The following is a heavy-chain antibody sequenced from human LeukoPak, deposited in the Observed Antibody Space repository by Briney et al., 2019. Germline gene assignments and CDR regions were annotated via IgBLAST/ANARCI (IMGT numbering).Heavy chain of an antibody. D-gene: IGHD4-23*01. Sequence: ASVKVSCKASGYTFTGYYMHWVRQAPGQGLEWMGWINPNSGGTNYAQKFQGRVTMTRDTSISTAYLQWSSLKASDTAMYYCARPRVTPLDAFDIWGQGTMVTVSS. CDR1: GYTFTGYY. CDR3: ARPRVTPLDAFDI. V-gene: IGHV1-2*02. J-gene: IGHJ3*02. CDR2: INPNSGGT.